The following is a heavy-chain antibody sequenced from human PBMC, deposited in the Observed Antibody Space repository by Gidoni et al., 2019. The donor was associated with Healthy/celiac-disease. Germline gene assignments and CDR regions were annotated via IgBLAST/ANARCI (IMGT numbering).Heavy chain of an antibody. Sequence: QVQLVESGGGVVPPGRSMRLSCAASGFTFRSYGMHWVRQAPGKGLEWVAVIWYDGSNKYYADSVKGRFTISRDNSKNTLYLQMNSLRAEDTAVYYCAREGAIFGVVTYYFDYWGQGTLVTVSS. D-gene: IGHD3-3*01. J-gene: IGHJ4*02. CDR2: IWYDGSNK. V-gene: IGHV3-33*01. CDR1: GFTFRSYG. CDR3: AREGAIFGVVTYYFDY.